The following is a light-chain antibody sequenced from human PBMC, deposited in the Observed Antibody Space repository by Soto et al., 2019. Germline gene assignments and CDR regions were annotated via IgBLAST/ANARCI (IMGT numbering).Light chain of an antibody. J-gene: IGKJ1*01. Sequence: DIVLTQSPGTLSLSPGERATLSCRASQSVNRFLAWFQQKPGQVPRLLIYGASNRATGIPDRFSGSGSETDFTLTITRLEPEDFAVYYCHHYVGSPWAFGQGTKVENK. CDR3: HHYVGSPWA. CDR2: GAS. V-gene: IGKV3-20*01. CDR1: QSVNRF.